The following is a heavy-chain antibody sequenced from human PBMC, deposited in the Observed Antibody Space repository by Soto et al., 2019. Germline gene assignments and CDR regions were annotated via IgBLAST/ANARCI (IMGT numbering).Heavy chain of an antibody. CDR1: GYIFTNYD. V-gene: IGHV1-8*01. D-gene: IGHD6-13*01. CDR2: INPNSGNT. CDR3: ARDTSSWYRVDY. Sequence: ASVKVSCKASGYIFTNYDINWVRQATGQGLEYLGWINPNSGNTGYVQKFKGRVTMTRDTSTNTVYMELSSLRSEDTAVYYCARDTSSWYRVDYWGQGSLVTVSS. J-gene: IGHJ4*02.